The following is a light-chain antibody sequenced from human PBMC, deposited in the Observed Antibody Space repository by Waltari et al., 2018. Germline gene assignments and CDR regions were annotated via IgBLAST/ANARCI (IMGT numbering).Light chain of an antibody. CDR3: CSYAGSFVV. J-gene: IGLJ2*01. Sequence: QSALTQPRSVSGSPGQSVTISCTGTSSDVAGYNYVSWYQQHPGKAPKLMIYDVSKRPSGVPDRFSGSKYGNTASLTSAGLQAEDEADYYCCSYAGSFVVFGGGTKLTVL. CDR2: DVS. CDR1: SSDVAGYNY. V-gene: IGLV2-11*01.